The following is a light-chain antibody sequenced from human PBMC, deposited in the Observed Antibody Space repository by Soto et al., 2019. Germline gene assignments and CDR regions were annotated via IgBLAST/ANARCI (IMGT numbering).Light chain of an antibody. J-gene: IGLJ1*01. CDR1: SSDVGGYNY. CDR2: EVS. V-gene: IGLV2-14*01. CDR3: TSYTSTNTLGV. Sequence: QSALTQPASVSGSPGQSITISCTGSSSDVGGYNYVSWYQHHPGKAPKLMIYEVSNRPSGVSNRFSGSKSGNTASLTISGLQAEDEADYYCTSYTSTNTLGVFGTGTK.